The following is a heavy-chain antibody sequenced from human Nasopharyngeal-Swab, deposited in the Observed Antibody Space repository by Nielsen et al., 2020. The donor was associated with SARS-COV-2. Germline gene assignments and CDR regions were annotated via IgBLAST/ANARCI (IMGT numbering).Heavy chain of an antibody. J-gene: IGHJ5*02. CDR2: INHSGST. V-gene: IGHV4-34*01. D-gene: IGHD6-13*01. CDR3: ARGQKGEQQLDPPLKINNWFDP. Sequence: WIRQPPGKGLEWIGAINHSGSTNYNPSLKSRVTISVDTSKNQFSLKLSSVTAADTAVYYCARGQKGEQQLDPPLKINNWFDPWGQGTLVTVSS.